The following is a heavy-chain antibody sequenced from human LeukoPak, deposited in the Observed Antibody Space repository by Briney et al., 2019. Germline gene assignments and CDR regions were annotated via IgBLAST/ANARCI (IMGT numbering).Heavy chain of an antibody. CDR2: ISYDGSNK. J-gene: IGHJ4*02. CDR3: ARYDLCGRSGGSCYPHY. Sequence: QTGGSLRLSCAASGFTFSSYGMHWVRQAPGKGLEWVAVISYDGSNKYYADSVKGRFTISRDNSKNTLYLQMNSLRAEDTAVYYCARYDLCGRSGGSCYPHYWGQGNLVTVSS. V-gene: IGHV3-30*03. CDR1: GFTFSSYG. D-gene: IGHD2-15*01.